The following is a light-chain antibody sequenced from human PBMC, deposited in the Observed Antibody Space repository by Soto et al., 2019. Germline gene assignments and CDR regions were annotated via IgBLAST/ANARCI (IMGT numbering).Light chain of an antibody. Sequence: QSVLTQPPSVSGAPGQRVTISCTGGSSNIGAGYDVHWYQQLPGTAPKLLIYGNSNRPSGVPDRFSGPKSGTSASLAITGLQAEDEADYYCQSYDSSLSGYVFGTGTKVNV. CDR1: SSNIGAGYD. CDR2: GNS. V-gene: IGLV1-40*01. J-gene: IGLJ1*01. CDR3: QSYDSSLSGYV.